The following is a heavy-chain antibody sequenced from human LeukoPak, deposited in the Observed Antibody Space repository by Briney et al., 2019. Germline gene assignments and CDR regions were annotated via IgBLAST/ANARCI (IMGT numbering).Heavy chain of an antibody. CDR1: GGTFSSYA. CDR2: IIPILGIA. Sequence: SVKVSRKASGGTFSSYAISWVRQAPGHGLEWMGRIIPILGIANYAQKFQGRVTITADKSTSTAYMELSSLRSEDTAVYYCARNDRTYYDSSGPALDYWGQGTLVTVSS. CDR3: ARNDRTYYDSSGPALDY. D-gene: IGHD3-22*01. V-gene: IGHV1-69*04. J-gene: IGHJ4*02.